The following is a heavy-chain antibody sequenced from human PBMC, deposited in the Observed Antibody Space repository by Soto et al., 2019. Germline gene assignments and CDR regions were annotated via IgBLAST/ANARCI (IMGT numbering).Heavy chain of an antibody. CDR1: GGTFSSYA. J-gene: IGHJ6*02. Sequence: QVQLVQSGAEVKKPGSSVKVSCKASGGTFSSYAISWVRQAPGQGLEWMGGIIPIFGTANYAQKFQGRVTITADESTSTAYMELSSLRSEDTAVYYCASGALGYCSSTSCYTPFYYYYGMDVWGQGTTVTVSS. CDR3: ASGALGYCSSTSCYTPFYYYYGMDV. V-gene: IGHV1-69*01. D-gene: IGHD2-2*02. CDR2: IIPIFGTA.